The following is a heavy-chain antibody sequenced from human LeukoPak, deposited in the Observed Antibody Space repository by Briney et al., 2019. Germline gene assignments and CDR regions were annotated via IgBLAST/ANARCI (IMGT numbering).Heavy chain of an antibody. J-gene: IGHJ4*02. V-gene: IGHV3-53*01. CDR1: GFTVSSNY. CDR2: IYSDGTT. D-gene: IGHD3-16*01. Sequence: GGSLRLSCAASGFTVSSNYMSWVRQAPGKGLEWVSVIYSDGTTYYADSVKGRFTISRDNSKNTLYLQMNSLRAEDTAVYCCARDLRFDYWGLGTLVTVSS. CDR3: ARDLRFDY.